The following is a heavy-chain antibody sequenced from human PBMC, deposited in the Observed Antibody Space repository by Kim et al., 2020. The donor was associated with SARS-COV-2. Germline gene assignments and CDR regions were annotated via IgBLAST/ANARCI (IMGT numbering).Heavy chain of an antibody. CDR1: GGSFSGYY. J-gene: IGHJ4*02. CDR3: ARGEGYCSSTSCYKFRRDY. D-gene: IGHD2-2*02. Sequence: SETLSLTCAVYGGSFSGYYWSWIRQPPGKGLEWIGEINHSGSTNYNPSLKSRVTISVDTSKNQFSLKLSSVTAADTAVYYCARGEGYCSSTSCYKFRRDYWGQGTLVTVSS. CDR2: INHSGST. V-gene: IGHV4-34*01.